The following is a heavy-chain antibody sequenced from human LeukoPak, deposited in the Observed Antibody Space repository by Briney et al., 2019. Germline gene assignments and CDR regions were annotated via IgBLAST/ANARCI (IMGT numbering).Heavy chain of an antibody. Sequence: SETLSLTCAVYGGSFSGYYWSWIRQPPGKGLEWIGEINHSGSTNYNPSLKSRVTISRDTSKNQFSLKLSSVTAADTVVYYCARVPYYGDYSYSFDEWGQGTLVTVSS. V-gene: IGHV4-34*01. CDR1: GGSFSGYY. CDR2: INHSGST. D-gene: IGHD4-17*01. CDR3: ARVPYYGDYSYSFDE. J-gene: IGHJ4*02.